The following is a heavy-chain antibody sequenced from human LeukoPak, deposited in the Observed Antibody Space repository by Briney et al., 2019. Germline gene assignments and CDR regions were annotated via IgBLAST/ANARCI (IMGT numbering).Heavy chain of an antibody. CDR3: VRDVGAVRGEVYFDY. D-gene: IGHD3-10*01. Sequence: GGSLRLSCAVSGFTFSSYSMNWVRQAPGKGLEWVSSITGSGPYMLYADSVKHRFTISRDNTKNLLYLEMNSLRAEDTAMYFCVRDVGAVRGEVYFDYWGQGTLVTVSS. J-gene: IGHJ4*02. CDR1: GFTFSSYS. V-gene: IGHV3-21*06. CDR2: ITGSGPYM.